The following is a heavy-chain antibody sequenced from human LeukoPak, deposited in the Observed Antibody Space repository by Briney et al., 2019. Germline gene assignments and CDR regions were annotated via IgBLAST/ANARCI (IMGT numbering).Heavy chain of an antibody. J-gene: IGHJ4*02. D-gene: IGHD3-10*01. V-gene: IGHV1-2*02. CDR2: INPNSGGT. CDR1: GYTFTGYY. CDR3: ASELGLDYYGSGSYYPH. Sequence: GASVKVSCKASGYTFTGYYTHWVRQAPGQGLEWTGWINPNSGGTNYAQKFQGRVTMTRDTSISTAYMELSRLRSDDTAVYYCASELGLDYYGSGSYYPHWGQGTLVTVSS.